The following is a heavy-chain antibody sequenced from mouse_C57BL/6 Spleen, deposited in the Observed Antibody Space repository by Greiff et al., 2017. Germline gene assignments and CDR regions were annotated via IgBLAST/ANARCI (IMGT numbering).Heavy chain of an antibody. CDR1: GFSLTSYG. CDR3: AINGAYCYFDV. Sequence: VKLMESGPGLVQPSPSLSITCTVSGFSLTSYGVHWVRQSPGKGLEWLGVIWSGGSADYNAAFISRLSISKDNSKSQVFFKMNSLPADDKAIYYYAINGAYCYFDVWGTGTTVTVSS. V-gene: IGHV2-2*01. J-gene: IGHJ1*03. CDR2: IWSGGSA. D-gene: IGHD3-1*01.